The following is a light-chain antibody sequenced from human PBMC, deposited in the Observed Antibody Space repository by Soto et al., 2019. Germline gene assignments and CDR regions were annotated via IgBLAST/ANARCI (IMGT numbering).Light chain of an antibody. J-gene: IGKJ5*01. Sequence: AILLTQSPSSLSASVGDRVTITCRASPGISSALAWYQQKPGKAPKLLIYDASSLESGVPSRFSGSRSGTDFTLTISSLQHEELATYCSVQCNSYPLTFGQWTGLVI. CDR3: VQCNSYPLT. CDR2: DAS. V-gene: IGKV1-13*02. CDR1: PGISSA.